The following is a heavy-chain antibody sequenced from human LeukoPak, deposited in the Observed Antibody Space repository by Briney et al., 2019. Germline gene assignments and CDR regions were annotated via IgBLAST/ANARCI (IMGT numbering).Heavy chain of an antibody. D-gene: IGHD3-22*01. J-gene: IGHJ3*02. CDR1: GFTFNDHA. CDR2: INWNSDNI. Sequence: PSRSLRLSCAASGFTFNDHAMYWVRQAPGKGLEWVSGINWNSDNIGYADSVKGRFTISRDDAKNSLFLQMNSLRAEDTALYYCARASYYYDTTGLGAVDIWGQGT. V-gene: IGHV3-9*01. CDR3: ARASYYYDTTGLGAVDI.